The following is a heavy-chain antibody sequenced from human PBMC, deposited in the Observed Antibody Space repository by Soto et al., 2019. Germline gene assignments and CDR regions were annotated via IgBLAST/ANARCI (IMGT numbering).Heavy chain of an antibody. D-gene: IGHD3-22*01. CDR2: IYYSGST. CDR3: ARLGGRGVYYYDSSGSPPYFDY. Sequence: TLSLTCTVSGGSISSGGYYWSWIRQHPGKGLEWTGYIYYSGSTYYNPSRKSRVTISVDTSKNQFSLKLSSVTAADTAVYYCARLGGRGVYYYDSSGSPPYFDYWGRGTLVTVSS. CDR1: GGSISSGGYY. J-gene: IGHJ4*02. V-gene: IGHV4-31*03.